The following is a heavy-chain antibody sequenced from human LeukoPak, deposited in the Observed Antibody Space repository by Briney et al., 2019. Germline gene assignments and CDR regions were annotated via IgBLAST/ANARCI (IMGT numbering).Heavy chain of an antibody. J-gene: IGHJ4*02. CDR2: IYSGGST. D-gene: IGHD5-12*01. V-gene: IGHV3-66*01. Sequence: ESGGSLRLSCAASGFTVSSNYMSWVRQAPGKGLEWVSVIYSGGSTYYADSVKGRFTISRDNSKNTLYLQMNSLRAEDTAVYYCARGNSGYDSLPGYWGQGTLVTVSS. CDR3: ARGNSGYDSLPGY. CDR1: GFTVSSNY.